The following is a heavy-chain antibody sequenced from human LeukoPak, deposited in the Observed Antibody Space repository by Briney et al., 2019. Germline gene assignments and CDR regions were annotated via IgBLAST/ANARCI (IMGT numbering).Heavy chain of an antibody. Sequence: SETLSLTCTVSGYSISGYYCNWIRQPAGKGLEWIGRLYTSGVTNYNPSLKSRVTMSVDTSKNQFSLKLTSVTAADTAVYYCARGAMVTFDYWGQGTLVTVSS. CDR3: ARGAMVTFDY. J-gene: IGHJ4*02. D-gene: IGHD5-18*01. CDR1: GYSISGYY. CDR2: LYTSGVT. V-gene: IGHV4-4*07.